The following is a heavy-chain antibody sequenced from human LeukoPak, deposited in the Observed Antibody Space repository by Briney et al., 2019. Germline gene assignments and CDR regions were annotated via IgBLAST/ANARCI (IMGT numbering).Heavy chain of an antibody. V-gene: IGHV4-61*01. J-gene: IGHJ4*02. CDR2: IYYSGST. D-gene: IGHD5-18*01. Sequence: PSETLSLACTVSGGSVSSGSYYWGWIRQPPGKGLEWIGYIYYSGSTNYNPSLKSRVTISVDTSKNQFSLKLSSMTAADTAVYYCARFTAMVNLIFDYWGQGTLVTVSS. CDR3: ARFTAMVNLIFDY. CDR1: GGSVSSGSYY.